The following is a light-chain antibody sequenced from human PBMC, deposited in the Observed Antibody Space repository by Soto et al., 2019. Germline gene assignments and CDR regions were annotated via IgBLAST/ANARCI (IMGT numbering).Light chain of an antibody. CDR2: DV. CDR1: SSDVGGSIY. Sequence: QSALTQPASVSGWPGQSITIYCTGTSSDVGGSIYVSWYQLSPGKAPNLLIYDVDRPSGVSNRFSGSKSGNTASLTISGLQAEDEADYYCNSYTSSGTVVFGGGTKLTVL. J-gene: IGLJ3*02. CDR3: NSYTSSGTVV. V-gene: IGLV2-14*01.